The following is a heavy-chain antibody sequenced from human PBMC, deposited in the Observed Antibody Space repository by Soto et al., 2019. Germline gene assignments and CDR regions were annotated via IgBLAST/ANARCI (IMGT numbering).Heavy chain of an antibody. CDR1: GGSISGYF. J-gene: IGHJ3*02. CDR2: IYSSGST. Sequence: SETLSLTCTVSGGSISGYFWSWIRQPAGKGLDWIGRIYSSGSTNYNPSLNGRITMSVDTSKNQFSLKLSSVSAADTAVYYCARAYDSNGNHAFDIWGQGTLVTVSS. D-gene: IGHD3-22*01. CDR3: ARAYDSNGNHAFDI. V-gene: IGHV4-4*07.